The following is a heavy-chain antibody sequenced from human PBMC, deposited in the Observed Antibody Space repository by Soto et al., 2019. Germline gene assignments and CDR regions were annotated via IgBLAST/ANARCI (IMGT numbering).Heavy chain of an antibody. CDR2: IYYSGST. V-gene: IGHV4-61*01. CDR3: AVGTRGYCSGGSCYVFDY. J-gene: IGHJ4*02. Sequence: QVQLQESGPGLVKPSETLSLTCTVSGGSVSSGSYYWSWIRQPPGKGLEWIGYIYYSGSTNYNPSLTRRVTISVDTSKNQFSLKLSSVTAADTAVYYCAVGTRGYCSGGSCYVFDYWGQGTLVTVSS. D-gene: IGHD2-15*01. CDR1: GGSVSSGSYY.